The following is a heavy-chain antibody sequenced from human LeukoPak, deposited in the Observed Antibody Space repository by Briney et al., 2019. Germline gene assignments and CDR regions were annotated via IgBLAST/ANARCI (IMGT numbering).Heavy chain of an antibody. CDR3: ARYYCSSANCPGIDY. Sequence: PSQTLSLTCAVSGGSISSGAYYWTWIRHPPGKGLEWIGYIYHGGSTYYNPSLKSRLTISIDTSKNQFSLKLTSVTAADTAVYYCARYYCSSANCPGIDYWGQGTLVTVSS. J-gene: IGHJ4*02. D-gene: IGHD2-2*01. CDR2: IYHGGST. V-gene: IGHV4-30-4*01. CDR1: GGSISSGAYY.